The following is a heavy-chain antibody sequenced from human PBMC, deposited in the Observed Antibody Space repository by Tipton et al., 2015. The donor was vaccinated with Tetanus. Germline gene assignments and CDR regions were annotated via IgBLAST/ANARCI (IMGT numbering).Heavy chain of an antibody. CDR3: ARDSRPIFGVAQPFDP. J-gene: IGHJ5*02. V-gene: IGHV3-48*02. Sequence: GSLRLSCAASGFTFSSYNMNWVRQAPGKGLEWVSHISGTGTTVDYADSVKGRFTISRDNAKNSLYLQMNSLRDEDTAIYYCARDSRPIFGVAQPFDPWGQGTLVTVSS. CDR2: ISGTGTTV. D-gene: IGHD3-3*01. CDR1: GFTFSSYN.